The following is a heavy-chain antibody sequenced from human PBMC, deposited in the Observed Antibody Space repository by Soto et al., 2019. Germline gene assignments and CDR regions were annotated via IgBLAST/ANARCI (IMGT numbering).Heavy chain of an antibody. CDR1: GGSISSGGYY. CDR2: IYYSGST. V-gene: IGHV4-31*03. J-gene: IGHJ4*02. Sequence: PSETLSLTCTVSGGSISSGGYYWSWIRQHPGKGLEWIGYIYYSGSTYYNPSLKSRVTISVDTSKNQFSLKLSSVTAADTAVYYCARVERSTTGFDYWGQGTLVTVSS. CDR3: ARVERSTTGFDY. D-gene: IGHD5-12*01.